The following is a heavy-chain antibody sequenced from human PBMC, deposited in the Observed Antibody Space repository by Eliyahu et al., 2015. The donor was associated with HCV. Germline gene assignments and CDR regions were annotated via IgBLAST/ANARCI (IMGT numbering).Heavy chain of an antibody. CDR3: ARLHSSSWYWEKWGYYFDY. D-gene: IGHD6-13*01. V-gene: IGHV5-51*01. CDR2: IYPGDSDT. Sequence: MPGKGLEWMGIIYPGDSDTRYSPSFQGQVTISADKSISTAYLQWSSLKASDTAMYYCARLHSSSWYWEKWGYYFDYWGQGTLVTVSS. J-gene: IGHJ4*02.